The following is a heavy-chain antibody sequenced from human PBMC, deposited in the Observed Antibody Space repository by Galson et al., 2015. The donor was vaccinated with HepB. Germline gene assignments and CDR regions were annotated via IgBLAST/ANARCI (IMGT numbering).Heavy chain of an antibody. V-gene: IGHV5-10-1*01. CDR2: IRPSDSYT. J-gene: IGHJ4*02. D-gene: IGHD4-17*01. CDR3: ARLLTTVTNFDY. CDR1: GYSFTSYW. Sequence: QSGAEVKKPGESLRISCKGPGYSFTSYWISWVRQMPGKGLEWVGRIRPSDSYTNYSPSIQGHVAISADRSITTAYLQWSSLEASDTAVYYRARLLTTVTNFDYWGQGTLVTVSS.